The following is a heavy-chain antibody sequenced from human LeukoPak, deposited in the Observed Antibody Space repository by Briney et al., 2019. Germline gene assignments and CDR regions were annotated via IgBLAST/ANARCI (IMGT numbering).Heavy chain of an antibody. CDR2: IYSGGST. CDR1: GFTVSSNY. D-gene: IGHD3-22*01. V-gene: IGHV3-66*01. CDR3: ASPVDSSGYDV. Sequence: GGSLRLSCAASGFTVSSNYMSWVRQAPGKGLEWVSVIYSGGSTYYADSVKGRFTISRDNSKNTLYLQMNSLRAEDTAVYYCASPVDSSGYDVWGQGTTVTVSS. J-gene: IGHJ6*02.